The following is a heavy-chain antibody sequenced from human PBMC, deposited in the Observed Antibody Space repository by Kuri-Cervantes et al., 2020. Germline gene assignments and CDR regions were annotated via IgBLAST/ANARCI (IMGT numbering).Heavy chain of an antibody. D-gene: IGHD3-22*01. CDR2: ISSSGSTI. J-gene: IGHJ3*02. V-gene: IGHV3-11*04. CDR3: AGDRDYDSSGYYFGAFDI. Sequence: LSLTCAVYGGSSSGYYWSWIRQPPGKGLEWVSYISSSGSTIYYADSVKGRFTISRDNAKNSLYLQMNSLRAEDTAVYYCAGDRDYDSSGYYFGAFDIWGQGTMVTVSS. CDR1: GGSSSGYY.